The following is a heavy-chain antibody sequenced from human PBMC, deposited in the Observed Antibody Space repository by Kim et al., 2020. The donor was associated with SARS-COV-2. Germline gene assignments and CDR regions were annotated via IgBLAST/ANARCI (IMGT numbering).Heavy chain of an antibody. D-gene: IGHD3-3*02. V-gene: IGHV3-7*03. J-gene: IGHJ5*02. Sequence: GGSLRLSCAASGFTFSSYWMSWVRQAPGKGLEWVAHLNKDGSGKSYVDPVKGRFSISRDNDKNSLFLQMNSQRVEDKAVYYCVRGIQFAWGQGTLVTLSS. CDR2: LNKDGSGK. CDR1: GFTFSSYW. CDR3: VRGIQFA.